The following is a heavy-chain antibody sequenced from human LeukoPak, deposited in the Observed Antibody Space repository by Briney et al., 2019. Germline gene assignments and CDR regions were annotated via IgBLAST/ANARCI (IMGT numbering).Heavy chain of an antibody. D-gene: IGHD3-9*01. Sequence: QPGGSLRLSCAASGFTFSSYAMHWVRQAPGKGLEWVAVISYDGSNKYYADSVKGRFTISRDNSKNTLYLQTNSLRAEDTAVYYCARDRESYDILTGYSDWFDPWGQGTLVTVSS. CDR2: ISYDGSNK. J-gene: IGHJ5*02. V-gene: IGHV3-30-3*01. CDR3: ARDRESYDILTGYSDWFDP. CDR1: GFTFSSYA.